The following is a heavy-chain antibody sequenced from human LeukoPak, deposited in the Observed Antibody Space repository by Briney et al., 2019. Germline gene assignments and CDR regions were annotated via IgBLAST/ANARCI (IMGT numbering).Heavy chain of an antibody. Sequence: ASVKVSCKASGYTFTSYAMHWVRQAPGQRLEWMAWINAANGNTKYSQKFQGRVTITRDTSASTAYMELSSLRSEDTAVYYCARGEYSSGPYYYYGMDVRGQGTTVTVSS. D-gene: IGHD6-19*01. J-gene: IGHJ6*02. CDR3: ARGEYSSGPYYYYGMDV. CDR1: GYTFTSYA. CDR2: INAANGNT. V-gene: IGHV1-3*01.